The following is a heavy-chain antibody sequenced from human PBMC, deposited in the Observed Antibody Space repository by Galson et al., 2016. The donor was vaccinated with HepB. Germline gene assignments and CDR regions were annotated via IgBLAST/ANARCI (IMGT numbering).Heavy chain of an antibody. J-gene: IGHJ4*02. CDR1: GYTFTNYA. Sequence: SVKVSCKASGYTFTNYAIHWVRQAPGQRLEWMGWINAGNGNTNYSPKFQGRVTITRDTSASTAFMELRSLRSEDTAVYYCAREGQLLWFGAFKYYFDYWGEGTLVTGST. CDR2: INAGNGNT. CDR3: AREGQLLWFGAFKYYFDY. D-gene: IGHD3-10*01. V-gene: IGHV1-3*01.